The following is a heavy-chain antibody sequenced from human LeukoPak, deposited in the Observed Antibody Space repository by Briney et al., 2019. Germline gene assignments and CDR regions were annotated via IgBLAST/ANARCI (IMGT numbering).Heavy chain of an antibody. CDR2: INQDGGEK. V-gene: IGHV3-7*04. Sequence: AGGSLRLSRTASGFTFSSNWMSWVRQAPGKGLEWVANINQDGGEKYYVDSVKGRFTISRDNAKNSLYLQMNSLRAEDTAVYYCARNYDWGQGTLVTVSS. CDR3: ARNYD. CDR1: GFTFSSNW. D-gene: IGHD3-16*01. J-gene: IGHJ4*02.